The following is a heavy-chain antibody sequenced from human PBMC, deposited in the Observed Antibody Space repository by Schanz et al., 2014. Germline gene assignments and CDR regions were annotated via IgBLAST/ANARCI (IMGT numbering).Heavy chain of an antibody. Sequence: QVQLVESGGGVVQPGRSLRLSCAASGFTFSGYGMHWVRQAPGKGLEWVAIISYDGRHKNYADSVTGRFTISRDNSKNTLHLQMNSLRVEDTAVYYCAKDDTQVNGMDVWGQGTTVTVSS. CDR1: GFTFSGYG. J-gene: IGHJ6*02. V-gene: IGHV3-30*18. CDR3: AKDDTQVNGMDV. CDR2: ISYDGRHK.